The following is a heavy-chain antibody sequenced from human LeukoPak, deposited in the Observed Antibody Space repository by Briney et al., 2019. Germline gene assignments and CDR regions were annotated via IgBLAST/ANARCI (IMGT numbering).Heavy chain of an antibody. J-gene: IGHJ4*02. D-gene: IGHD1-26*01. CDR2: IYYSGST. CDR3: ARDPGGATHFDY. V-gene: IGHV4-59*12. Sequence: SETLSLTCTVSGGSISSYYWSWIRQPPGKGLEWIGYIYYSGSTNYNPSLKSRVTISVDTSKNQFSLRLTSVTAADTAVYYCARDPGGATHFDYWGQGTLVTVSS. CDR1: GGSISSYY.